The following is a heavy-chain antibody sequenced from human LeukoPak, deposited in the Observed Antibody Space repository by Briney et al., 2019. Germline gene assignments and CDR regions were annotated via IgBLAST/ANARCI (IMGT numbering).Heavy chain of an antibody. CDR2: IYYSGDT. CDR1: GGSISSGSYY. V-gene: IGHV4-61*10. J-gene: IGHJ3*01. CDR3: ARELGRAFDV. Sequence: SQTLSLTCTVSGGSISSGSYYWSWIRQPAGKGLEWLGYIYYSGDTNQNPSLNSRATISVDTSKNQFSLKLKSVAAADTAVYYCARELGRAFDVWGQGIMVTVSS. D-gene: IGHD3-3*02.